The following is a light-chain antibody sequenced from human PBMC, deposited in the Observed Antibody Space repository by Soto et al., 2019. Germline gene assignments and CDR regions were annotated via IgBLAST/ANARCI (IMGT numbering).Light chain of an antibody. V-gene: IGLV1-40*01. CDR2: SNT. Sequence: QSVLTQPPSVSGAPGQTVTISCTGSSSNIGAGFDVHWYQQVPGTAPKLVLYSNTARPSGVPDRFSGSRSGSSGSLAITGLQPEDEADYFCATWDDSLNGFYVFGTGTKVTVL. CDR3: ATWDDSLNGFYV. CDR1: SSNIGAGFD. J-gene: IGLJ1*01.